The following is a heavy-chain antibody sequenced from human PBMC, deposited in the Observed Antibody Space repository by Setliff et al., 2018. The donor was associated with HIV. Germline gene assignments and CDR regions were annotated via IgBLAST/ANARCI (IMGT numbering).Heavy chain of an antibody. Sequence: GASVKVSCKASGGTFSSYAISWVRQAPGQGLEWMGGIIPIFGTANYAQKFQGRVTITADESTSTAYMELSSLRSEDTAVYYCAWGRYGDPMGDYYYYGMDVWGQGTTVTVSS. CDR3: AWGRYGDPMGDYYYYGMDV. CDR1: GGTFSSYA. CDR2: IIPIFGTA. V-gene: IGHV1-69*13. D-gene: IGHD3-16*01. J-gene: IGHJ6*02.